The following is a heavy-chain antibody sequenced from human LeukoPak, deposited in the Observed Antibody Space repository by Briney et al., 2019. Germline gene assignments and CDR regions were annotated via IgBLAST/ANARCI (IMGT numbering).Heavy chain of an antibody. V-gene: IGHV1-2*02. D-gene: IGHD1-1*01. CDR1: GYTFTSYG. Sequence: GASVKVSCKASGYTFTSYGISWVRQAPGQGLEWMGWINPNSGGTNYAQKFQGRVTMTRDTSISTAYMELSRLRSDDTAVYYCASLTTGTTFDYWGQGTLVTVSS. J-gene: IGHJ4*02. CDR2: INPNSGGT. CDR3: ASLTTGTTFDY.